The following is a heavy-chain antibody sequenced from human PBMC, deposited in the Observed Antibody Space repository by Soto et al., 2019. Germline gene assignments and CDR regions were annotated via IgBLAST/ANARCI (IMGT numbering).Heavy chain of an antibody. D-gene: IGHD1-26*01. J-gene: IGHJ6*02. CDR2: INPNSGGT. CDR1: GYTFTGYY. V-gene: IGHV1-2*02. Sequence: ASVKVSCKASGYTFTGYYMHWVRQAPGQGLEWMGWINPNSGGTNYAQKFQGRVTMTRDTSISTAYMELSRLRSDDTAVYYCARDLVGGSGSYSLHYYYYGLDVWGQGTPVTVSS. CDR3: ARDLVGGSGSYSLHYYYYGLDV.